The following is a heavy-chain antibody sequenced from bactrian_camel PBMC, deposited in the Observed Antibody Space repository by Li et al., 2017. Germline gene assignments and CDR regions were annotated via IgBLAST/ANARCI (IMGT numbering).Heavy chain of an antibody. J-gene: IGHJ4*01. CDR2: IYIGDVGGSST. CDR1: GYTYSKNC. Sequence: HVQLVESGGGSVQSGGSLRLSCVVSGYTYSKNCMGWFRQAPGKEREGVAAIYIGDVGGSSTYYIDSVKGRFTISQDNAKNTVYLQMYSLKPEDTAMYHCKTDSQNPECWNGAGLWGQGTQVTVS. V-gene: IGHV3S53*01. D-gene: IGHD1*01. CDR3: KTDSQNPECWNGAGL.